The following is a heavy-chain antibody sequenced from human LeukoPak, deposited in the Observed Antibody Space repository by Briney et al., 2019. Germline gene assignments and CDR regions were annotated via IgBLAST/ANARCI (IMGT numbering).Heavy chain of an antibody. Sequence: ASVKVSCKASGGTFSSYAISWVRQAPGQGLEWMGGIIPIFGTANYAQKFQGRVTITADESTSTAYMELSSLRSEDTAVYYCARFLADYYGSSGYSNWFDPWGQGTLVTVSS. D-gene: IGHD3-22*01. CDR3: ARFLADYYGSSGYSNWFDP. J-gene: IGHJ5*02. CDR1: GGTFSSYA. CDR2: IIPIFGTA. V-gene: IGHV1-69*01.